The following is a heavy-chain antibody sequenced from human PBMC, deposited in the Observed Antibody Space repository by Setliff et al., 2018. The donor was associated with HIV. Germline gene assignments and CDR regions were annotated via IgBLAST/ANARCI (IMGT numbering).Heavy chain of an antibody. CDR2: INPSGGSA. Sequence: GASVKVSCKASGYTFTSHSIHWVRQAPGQGLQWMGYINPSGGSANYAQEFQGRITMTRDTSTSTVYMELTGLRHDDTAVFFCARAGTTILNFFYGMDVWGRGTTVTVSS. CDR1: GYTFTSHS. V-gene: IGHV1-46*01. J-gene: IGHJ6*02. D-gene: IGHD3-3*02. CDR3: ARAGTTILNFFYGMDV.